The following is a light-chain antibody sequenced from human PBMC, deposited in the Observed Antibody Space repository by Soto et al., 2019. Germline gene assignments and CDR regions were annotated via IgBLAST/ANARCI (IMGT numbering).Light chain of an antibody. Sequence: QSAMTQPASVSGSPGQSITVSCTGTSSDVGDYNHVSWYQQYPGKAPKLIIYELSNRPSGISNRFSGSKSGNTASLTISGLQTEDEVDYYCSSYTSSSTLLYVFGTGTKLTVL. J-gene: IGLJ1*01. CDR3: SSYTSSSTLLYV. CDR1: SSDVGDYNH. CDR2: ELS. V-gene: IGLV2-14*01.